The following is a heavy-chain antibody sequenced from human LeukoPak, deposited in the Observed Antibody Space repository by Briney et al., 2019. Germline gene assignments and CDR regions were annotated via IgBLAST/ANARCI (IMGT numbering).Heavy chain of an antibody. CDR3: ARISFGSGSYDDYYYYYMDV. CDR2: IYYSGST. V-gene: IGHV4-39*01. CDR1: YGSISDISYY. J-gene: IGHJ6*03. Sequence: SETLSLTCTVSYGSISDISYYWGWIRQPPGKGLEWIGSIYYSGSTYYNSSLKSRVTISVDTSKNQFSLKLSSVTAADTAVYYCARISFGSGSYDDYYYYYMDVWGKGTTVTISS. D-gene: IGHD3-10*01.